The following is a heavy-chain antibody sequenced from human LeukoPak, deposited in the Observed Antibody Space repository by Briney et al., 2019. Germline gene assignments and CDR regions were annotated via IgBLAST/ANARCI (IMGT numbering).Heavy chain of an antibody. J-gene: IGHJ4*02. CDR1: GGSISSYY. CDR2: IYYSGST. CDR3: ARGLYDSSGYLADY. Sequence: SETLSLTCTVSGGSISSYYWSWIRQPPGKGLEWIGYIYYSGSTNYNPSLKSRVTISVDTSKNQFSLKLSSVTAADTAVYYCARGLYDSSGYLADYWGQGTLVTVSS. V-gene: IGHV4-59*01. D-gene: IGHD3-22*01.